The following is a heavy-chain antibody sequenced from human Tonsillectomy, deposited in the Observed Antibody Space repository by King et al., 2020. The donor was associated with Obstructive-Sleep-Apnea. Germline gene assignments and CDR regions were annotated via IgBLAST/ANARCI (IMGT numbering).Heavy chain of an antibody. J-gene: IGHJ3*02. CDR1: GYTLTELS. V-gene: IGHV1-24*01. CDR2: FDPDDGET. D-gene: IGHD3-10*01. Sequence: QLVQSGAEVKKPGASVSVSCKVSGYTLTELSMHWVQQAPGKGLEWMGGFDPDDGETIYAQKFLGRVTMTEDTSTDTAYMELSSLRSEDTAVYYCATDVSDHGAFDIWGQGTLVTVSS. CDR3: ATDVSDHGAFDI.